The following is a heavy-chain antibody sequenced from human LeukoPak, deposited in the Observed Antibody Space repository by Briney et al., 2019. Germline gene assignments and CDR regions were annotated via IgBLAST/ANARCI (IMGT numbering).Heavy chain of an antibody. CDR3: AKAVPPLFLGYVVTLGYFDY. J-gene: IGHJ4*02. D-gene: IGHD2-21*01. V-gene: IGHV3-23*01. CDR2: ISGSGGST. Sequence: GGSLRLSCAASGFTFSSYGMSWVRQAPGKGLEWVSAISGSGGSTYYADSVKGRFTISRDNSKNTLYLQMNSLRAEDTAVYYCAKAVPPLFLGYVVTLGYFDYWGQGTLVTVSS. CDR1: GFTFSSYG.